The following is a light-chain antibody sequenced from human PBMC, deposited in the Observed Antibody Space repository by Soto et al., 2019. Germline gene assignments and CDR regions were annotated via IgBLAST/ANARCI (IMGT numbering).Light chain of an antibody. Sequence: DIQMTQSPSTLSASVGDRVTITCRASQSISDWLAWYQQRPGKAPKLLIYKASNLQNGVPSRFSGSGSGTEFSLTITSLQPDDFATYYCQQYNNYWTF. V-gene: IGKV1-5*03. CDR3: QQYNNYWT. CDR1: QSISDW. J-gene: IGKJ1*01. CDR2: KAS.